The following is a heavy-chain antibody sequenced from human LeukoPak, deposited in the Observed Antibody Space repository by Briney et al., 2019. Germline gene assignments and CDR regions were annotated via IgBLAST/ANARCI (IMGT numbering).Heavy chain of an antibody. Sequence: GRSLRLSCAASGFTFSSYGMHWVRQAPGKGLEWVAVISYDGSNKYYADSVKGRFTISRDNSKNTLYLQMNSLRAEDTAVYYCARSDYYGSGSYYYWGQGTLVTVSS. D-gene: IGHD3-10*01. CDR2: ISYDGSNK. J-gene: IGHJ4*02. CDR3: ARSDYYGSGSYYY. CDR1: GFTFSSYG. V-gene: IGHV3-30*19.